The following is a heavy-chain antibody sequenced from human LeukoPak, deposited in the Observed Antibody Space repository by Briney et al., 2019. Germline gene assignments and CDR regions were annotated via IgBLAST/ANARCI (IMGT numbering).Heavy chain of an antibody. D-gene: IGHD1-7*01. CDR2: IYTSGST. Sequence: SQTLSLTCAVSGGSISSGSYYWSWIPQPAGKGLEWIGRIYTSGSTNYNPSLKSRVTISIDTSKNQFSLKLSSVTAADTAVYYCARGVGLELHYWGQGTLVTVSS. V-gene: IGHV4-61*02. CDR3: ARGVGLELHY. J-gene: IGHJ4*02. CDR1: GGSISSGSYY.